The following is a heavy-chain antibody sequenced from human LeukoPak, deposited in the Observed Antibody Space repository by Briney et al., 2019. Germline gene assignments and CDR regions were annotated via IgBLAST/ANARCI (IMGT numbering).Heavy chain of an antibody. CDR2: IYYSGST. V-gene: IGHV4-39*01. J-gene: IGHJ4*02. CDR1: GGSISSYY. CDR3: ASEWISDY. D-gene: IGHD5-12*01. Sequence: PSETLSLTCTVSGGSISSYYWGWIRQPPGKGLEWIGSIYYSGSTYYNPSLKSRVTISVDTSKNQFSLKLSSATAADTAVYYCASEWISDYWGQGTLVTVSS.